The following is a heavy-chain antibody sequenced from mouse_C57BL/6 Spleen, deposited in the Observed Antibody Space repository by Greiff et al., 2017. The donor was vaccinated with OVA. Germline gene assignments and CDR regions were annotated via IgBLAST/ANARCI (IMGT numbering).Heavy chain of an antibody. CDR3: ARSIYDASYYFDY. CDR1: GYTFTSYD. Sequence: VMLVESGPELVKPGASVKLSCKASGYTFTSYDINWVKQRPGQGLEWIGWIYPRDGSTKYNEKFKGKATLTVDTSSSTAYMELHSLTSEDSAVYFCARSIYDASYYFDYWGQGTTLTVSS. CDR2: IYPRDGST. D-gene: IGHD2-3*01. V-gene: IGHV1-85*01. J-gene: IGHJ2*01.